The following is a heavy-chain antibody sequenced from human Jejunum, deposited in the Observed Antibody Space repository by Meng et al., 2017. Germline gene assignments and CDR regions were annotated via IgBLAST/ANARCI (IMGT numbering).Heavy chain of an antibody. D-gene: IGHD2-21*02. J-gene: IGHJ4*02. CDR2: INPNNGGS. CDR1: GYTFTGYY. V-gene: IGHV1-2*02. CDR3: ARGQFCGSGCSGYFDS. Sequence: ASVKVSCKASGYTFTGYYMHWVRQAPGQGLEWMGWINPNNGGSKSAQKFQGRVTMTRDTSISTVYMDLSGLRSDDTAVYYCARGQFCGSGCSGYFDSWGQGTLVTVSS.